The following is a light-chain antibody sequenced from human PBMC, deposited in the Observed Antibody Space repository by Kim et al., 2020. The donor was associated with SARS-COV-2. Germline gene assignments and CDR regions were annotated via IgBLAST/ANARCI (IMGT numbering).Light chain of an antibody. CDR1: QGIGSY. CDR3: QQTSNYPLT. Sequence: AAVGDRVTITCRASQGIGSYLAWYQQKSGKAPKLLIYAASTLQSGVPSRFSGSGSGTDFTLTISSLQPEDFATYFCQQTSNYPLTFGPGTKVDIK. CDR2: AAS. J-gene: IGKJ3*01. V-gene: IGKV1-9*01.